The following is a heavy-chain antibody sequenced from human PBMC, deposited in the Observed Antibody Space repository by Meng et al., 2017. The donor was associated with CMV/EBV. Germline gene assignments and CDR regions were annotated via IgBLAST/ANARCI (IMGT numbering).Heavy chain of an antibody. D-gene: IGHD2-2*01. CDR2: ISSSSCYI. J-gene: IGHJ6*02. CDR1: GFTFSSYS. Sequence: GESLKISCAASGFTFSSYSMNWVRQAPGKGLEWVSSISSSSCYIYYADSVKGRFTISRDNAKNSLYLQMNSLRAEDTAVYYCARVNIVVVPAAIDGSSFSYYGMDVWGQGTTVTVSS. V-gene: IGHV3-21*01. CDR3: ARVNIVVVPAAIDGSSFSYYGMDV.